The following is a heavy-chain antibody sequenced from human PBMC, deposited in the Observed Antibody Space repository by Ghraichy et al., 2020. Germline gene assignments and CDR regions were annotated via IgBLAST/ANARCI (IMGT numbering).Heavy chain of an antibody. CDR1: GGSISSYY. CDR2: IYTSGST. D-gene: IGHD5-24*01. V-gene: IGHV4-4*07. J-gene: IGHJ6*03. Sequence: SETLSLTCTVSGGSISSYYWSWIRQPAGKGLEWIGRIYTSGSTNYNPSLKSRVTMSVDTSKNQFSLKLSSVTAADTAVYYCARDLPWAKEMDYYYYYMDVWGKGTTVTVSS. CDR3: ARDLPWAKEMDYYYYYMDV.